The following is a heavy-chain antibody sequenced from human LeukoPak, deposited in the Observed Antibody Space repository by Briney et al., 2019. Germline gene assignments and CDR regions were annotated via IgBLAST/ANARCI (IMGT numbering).Heavy chain of an antibody. D-gene: IGHD2-8*01. CDR1: GGSISSGGYS. Sequence: SETLSLTCAVSGGSISSGGYSWSWNRQPRGKGLEWIGYIYHSGSTYYNPSLKSRVTISVARSKSQFSLKLSSVTAADTAVYYCARGPVSPKDYYYYYGMDVWGQGTTVTVSS. CDR3: ARGPVSPKDYYYYYGMDV. J-gene: IGHJ6*02. V-gene: IGHV4-30-2*01. CDR2: IYHSGST.